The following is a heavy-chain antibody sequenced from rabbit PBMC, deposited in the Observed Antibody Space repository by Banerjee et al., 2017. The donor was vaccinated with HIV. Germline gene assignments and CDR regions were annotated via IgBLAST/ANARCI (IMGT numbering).Heavy chain of an antibody. Sequence: QEQLVESRGGLVKPEGSLTLTCTASGFSFSNKYVMCWVRQAPGKGLEWIACINTNSGNAVYASWAKGRFTISKTSSTTVTLQMTSLTDADTATYFCARYDGGSGYFKLWGQGTLVTVS. CDR3: ARYDGGSGYFKL. J-gene: IGHJ4*01. V-gene: IGHV1S45*01. D-gene: IGHD1-1*01. CDR1: GFSFSNKYV. CDR2: INTNSGNA.